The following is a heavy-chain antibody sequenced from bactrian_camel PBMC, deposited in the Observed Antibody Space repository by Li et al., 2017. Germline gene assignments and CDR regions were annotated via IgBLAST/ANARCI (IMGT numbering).Heavy chain of an antibody. CDR2: IYTSGDRT. D-gene: IGHD1*01. J-gene: IGHJ4*01. V-gene: IGHV3S54*01. CDR1: GYLFINNY. CDR3: AAVDTSYVRACPHFDFDY. Sequence: HVQLVESGGGSVQAGGSLKLTCLVSGYLFINNYMGWFRQSLGNEREWVAAIYTSGDRTYYADSVKGRFTISLDNAKSTLYLQMNSLKPEDTAMYYCAAVDTSYVRACPHFDFDYWGQGTQVTVS.